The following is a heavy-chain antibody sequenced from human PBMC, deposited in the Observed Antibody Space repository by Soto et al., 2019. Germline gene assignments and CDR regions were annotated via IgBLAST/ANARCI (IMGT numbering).Heavy chain of an antibody. Sequence: SETLSLTCTVSGGSISSGGYYWSWIRQHPGKGLEWIGYIYYSGSTYYNPSLKSRVTISVDTSKNQFSLKLSSVTAADTAVYYCARVDSRYYYGSGSYYRDYYYYMDVWGKGTTVTVSS. D-gene: IGHD3-10*01. CDR3: ARVDSRYYYGSGSYYRDYYYYMDV. J-gene: IGHJ6*03. V-gene: IGHV4-31*03. CDR1: GGSISSGGYY. CDR2: IYYSGST.